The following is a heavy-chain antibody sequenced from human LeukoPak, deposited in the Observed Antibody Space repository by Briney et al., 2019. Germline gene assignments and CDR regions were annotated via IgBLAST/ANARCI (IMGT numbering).Heavy chain of an antibody. J-gene: IGHJ4*02. V-gene: IGHV1-69*13. CDR3: ASATPSYYYDSSGYYSY. CDR2: IIPIFGTA. D-gene: IGHD3-22*01. Sequence: SVKVSCKASGGTFSSYAISWVRQAPGQGLEWMGGIIPIFGTANYAQKFQGRVTITADESTSTAYMELSSLRSEDTAVYYCASATPSYYYDSSGYYSYWGQGTLVTVSS. CDR1: GGTFSSYA.